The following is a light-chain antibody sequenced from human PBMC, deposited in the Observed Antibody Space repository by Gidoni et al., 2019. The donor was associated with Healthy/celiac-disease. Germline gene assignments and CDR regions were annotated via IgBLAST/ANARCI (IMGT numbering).Light chain of an antibody. CDR3: QQYNSNSPWA. J-gene: IGKJ1*01. CDR2: KAS. Sequence: DIQMTQYPSTLSASVGDRVTITCRASQSISSWLAWYQQKPGKAPKLLIYKASSLESGVPSRFSGSGSGTEFTLTISSLQPDDFATYYCQQYNSNSPWAFGQGTKVEIK. V-gene: IGKV1-5*03. CDR1: QSISSW.